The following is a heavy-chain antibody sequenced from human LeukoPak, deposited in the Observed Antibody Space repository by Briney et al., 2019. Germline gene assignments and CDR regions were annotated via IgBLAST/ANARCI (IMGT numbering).Heavy chain of an antibody. CDR1: GFPFSNYA. V-gene: IGHV3-23*01. D-gene: IGHD2-2*01. J-gene: IGHJ4*02. Sequence: GGSLRLSCVASGFPFSNYAMSWVRQAPGKGLEWVSSISASADNTYYADSVKGRFTISRDNSKNTLYLQMNSLRAEDTAVYYCAKQDVALIPSTIFFKTEFDFWGQGTLVTVSS. CDR2: ISASADNT. CDR3: AKQDVALIPSTIFFKTEFDF.